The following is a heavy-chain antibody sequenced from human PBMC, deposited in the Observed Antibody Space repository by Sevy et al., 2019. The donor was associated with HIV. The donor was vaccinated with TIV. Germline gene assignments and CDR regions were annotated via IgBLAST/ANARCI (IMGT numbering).Heavy chain of an antibody. CDR1: GGSITSLY. V-gene: IGHV4-59*08. CDR2: IYYDGHI. D-gene: IGHD1-26*01. CDR3: AGENAWGRGYS. J-gene: IGHJ4*02. Sequence: SETLSLTCTVSGGSITSLYWNWIRQPPGKGLEWIANIYYDGHINYNPSLKSRVTLSLDTSKNQFSLRLSSVTAADTAMYYCAGENAWGRGYSWVQGTLVTFSS.